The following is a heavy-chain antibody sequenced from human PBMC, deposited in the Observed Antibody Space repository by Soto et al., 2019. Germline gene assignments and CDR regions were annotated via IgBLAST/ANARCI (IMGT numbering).Heavy chain of an antibody. J-gene: IGHJ4*02. CDR1: GFSFSSYT. Sequence: GGSLILSCAASGFSFSSYTMNWVRQAPGKGLEWVSYIGFGTTTIYYADSVKGRFTISRDNAKNSLYLQMNSLRDEDTAVYYCVRDHLFALDYWGQGTLVTVSS. CDR2: IGFGTTTI. V-gene: IGHV3-48*02. CDR3: VRDHLFALDY.